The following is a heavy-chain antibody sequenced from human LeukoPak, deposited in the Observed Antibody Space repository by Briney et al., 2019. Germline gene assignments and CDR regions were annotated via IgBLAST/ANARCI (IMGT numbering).Heavy chain of an antibody. CDR2: IYYIGST. V-gene: IGHV4-59*08. CDR1: GGSISIYY. J-gene: IGHJ4*02. CDR3: ESRPIFGVHFDY. Sequence: PSETLSLTCTVSGGSISIYYWSWIRQPPGNWLEWIGYIYYIGSTNYNPSLKTRFTISVDTSKNQFSLKLSSVTAADTAVYYCESRPIFGVHFDYWGQGTLVTVSS. D-gene: IGHD3-3*01.